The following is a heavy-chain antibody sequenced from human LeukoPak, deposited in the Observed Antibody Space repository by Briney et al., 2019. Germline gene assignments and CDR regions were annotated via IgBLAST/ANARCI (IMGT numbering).Heavy chain of an antibody. Sequence: GGSLRLSCAASGFTFSSYAMSWVRQAPGKGLEWVSSISGSGDNTYYADSVKGRFTISRDNSKNTLFLQMNSLKADDTAVYYCAKGGGGVLASWGQGTLVTVSS. CDR3: AKGGGGVLAS. V-gene: IGHV3-23*01. CDR1: GFTFSSYA. D-gene: IGHD3-16*01. J-gene: IGHJ4*02. CDR2: ISGSGDNT.